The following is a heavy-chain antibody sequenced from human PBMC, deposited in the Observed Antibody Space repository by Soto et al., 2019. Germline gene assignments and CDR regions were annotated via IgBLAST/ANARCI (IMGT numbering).Heavy chain of an antibody. CDR3: ARESGGATATLDYYYFYMDV. J-gene: IGHJ6*03. Sequence: QVQLVQSGAEVKKPGASVTVSCKASGYRFSDYYLHWVRQAPGQGPEWMGWMNPNSGDTKYAPKFKGRVTMTRDTSVRTAFMELNWLKSDETAVYYCARESGGATATLDYYYFYMDVWGIGTTVTVSS. D-gene: IGHD5-12*01. CDR1: GYRFSDYY. V-gene: IGHV1-2*02. CDR2: MNPNSGDT.